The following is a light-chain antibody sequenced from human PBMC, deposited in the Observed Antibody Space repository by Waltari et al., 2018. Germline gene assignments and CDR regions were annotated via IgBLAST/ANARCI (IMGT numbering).Light chain of an antibody. J-gene: IGLJ3*02. CDR2: VVM. CDR1: SSDVGGYNY. Sequence: QSALTQPRSVSGSPGQSVTISCTVTSSDVGGYNYVSWYQQHPGKAPKLMLYVVMKRASGVPDRFSGAKSGHTASLTISGLQAEDEADYYCCSYAGSYTFHWVFGGGTKLTVL. CDR3: CSYAGSYTFHWV. V-gene: IGLV2-11*01.